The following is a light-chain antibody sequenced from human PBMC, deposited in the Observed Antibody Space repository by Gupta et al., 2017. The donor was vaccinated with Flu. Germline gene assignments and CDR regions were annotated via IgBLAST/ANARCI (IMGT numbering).Light chain of an antibody. V-gene: IGLV3-19*01. Sequence: SSELIQDPTVSVALGQRVRITCRGDRLRTYYATWYQQKPGQAPMVVIYGQNNRPSGIPDRFSGSSSGNIASLTITGAQAEDEADYYCNCRDSSGRAHWVFGGGTKLTVL. CDR2: GQN. CDR1: RLRTYY. J-gene: IGLJ3*02. CDR3: NCRDSSGRAHWV.